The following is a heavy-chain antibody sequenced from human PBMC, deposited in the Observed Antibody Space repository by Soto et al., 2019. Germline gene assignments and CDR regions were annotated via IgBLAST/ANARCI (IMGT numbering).Heavy chain of an antibody. CDR2: ISGYNWNF. D-gene: IGHD5-12*01. CDR1: GYSFNTYG. CDR3: AREVDIVPTPGGDY. J-gene: IGHJ4*02. Sequence: ASVKVSCKACGYSFNTYGVAWVRQSPGQGLEWMGWISGYNWNFMYAEKVEERVNMTTDTSTNTAYMELRSLRSDDTAIYYCAREVDIVPTPGGDYWGQGPLVTVSS. V-gene: IGHV1-18*04.